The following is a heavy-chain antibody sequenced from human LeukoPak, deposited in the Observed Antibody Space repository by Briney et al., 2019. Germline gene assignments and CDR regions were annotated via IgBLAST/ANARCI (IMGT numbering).Heavy chain of an antibody. CDR2: IYYSGST. CDR1: GGSISSYY. J-gene: IGHJ2*01. D-gene: IGHD4-17*01. CDR3: ARGGYGDWGGWYFDL. Sequence: SETLSLTCTVSGGSISSYYWSWIRQPPGKGLEWFGYIYYSGSTNYNPSLKSRVTISVDTSKNQFSLKLSSVTAADTAVYYCARGGYGDWGGWYFDLWGRGTLVTVSS. V-gene: IGHV4-59*01.